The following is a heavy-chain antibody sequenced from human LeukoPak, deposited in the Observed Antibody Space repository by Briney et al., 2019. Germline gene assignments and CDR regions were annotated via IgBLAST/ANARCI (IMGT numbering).Heavy chain of an antibody. CDR1: GFTFSNTW. V-gene: IGHV3-74*01. Sequence: GGSLRLTCAGSGFTFSNTWMHWVRQAPGEGLVWVSRIDSDGSTINYADSVKGRFTISRDNSKNTLYLQMNSLRVEDTAVYYCAKEGYYDSSAHPEYWGQGTLVTVSS. D-gene: IGHD3-22*01. CDR2: IDSDGSTI. J-gene: IGHJ4*02. CDR3: AKEGYYDSSAHPEY.